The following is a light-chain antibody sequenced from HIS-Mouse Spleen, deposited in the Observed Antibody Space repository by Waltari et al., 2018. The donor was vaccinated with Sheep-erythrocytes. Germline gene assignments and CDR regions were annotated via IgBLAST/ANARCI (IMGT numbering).Light chain of an antibody. Sequence: QSALTHPASVSGSPGQSITISCTGTSSDDGGYNYVSWYQQHPGKAPKLMIYEVSNRPSGVSNRFSGSKSGNTASLTISGLQAEDEADYYCSSYTSSSTWVFGGGTKLTVL. V-gene: IGLV2-14*01. J-gene: IGLJ3*02. CDR2: EVS. CDR3: SSYTSSSTWV. CDR1: SSDDGGYNY.